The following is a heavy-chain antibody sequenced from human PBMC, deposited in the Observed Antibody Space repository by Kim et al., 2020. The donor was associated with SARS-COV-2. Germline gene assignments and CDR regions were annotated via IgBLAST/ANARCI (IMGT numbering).Heavy chain of an antibody. CDR2: INPNSGGT. CDR1: GYTFTGYY. CDR3: ASQEIVVVPAPKVYYYYGM. D-gene: IGHD2-2*01. V-gene: IGHV1-2*06. Sequence: ASVKVSCKASGYTFTGYYMHWVRQAPGQGLEGMGRINPNSGGTNYAQKFQGRFTMTRDTSISTAYMELSRQRADDTAVYYCASQEIVVVPAPKVYYYYGM. J-gene: IGHJ6*01.